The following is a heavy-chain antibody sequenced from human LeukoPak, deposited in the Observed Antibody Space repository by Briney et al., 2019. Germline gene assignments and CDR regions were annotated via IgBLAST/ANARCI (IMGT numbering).Heavy chain of an antibody. D-gene: IGHD5-18*01. CDR2: TNPNSGNT. Sequence: GASVKVSCKASGGTFSSYAISWVRQAPGQGLEWMGWTNPNSGNTGYAQKFQGRVTITRNTSISTAYMELSSLRSEDTAVYYCARGGYPITFDYWGQGTLVTVSS. CDR1: GGTFSSYA. CDR3: ARGGYPITFDY. J-gene: IGHJ4*02. V-gene: IGHV1-8*03.